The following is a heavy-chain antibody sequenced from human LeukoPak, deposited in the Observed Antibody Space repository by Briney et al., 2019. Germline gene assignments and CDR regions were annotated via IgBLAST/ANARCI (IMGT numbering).Heavy chain of an antibody. J-gene: IGHJ3*02. Sequence: PGGSLRLSCAASGFTFSSYWMHWVRQAPGKGLVWVSRINSDGSSTSYADSVKGRFTISRDNAKNTLYLQMNSLRAEDTAVYYCARDEGSSWYFNAFDIWGQGTMVTVSS. V-gene: IGHV3-74*01. CDR3: ARDEGSSWYFNAFDI. CDR1: GFTFSSYW. D-gene: IGHD6-13*01. CDR2: INSDGSST.